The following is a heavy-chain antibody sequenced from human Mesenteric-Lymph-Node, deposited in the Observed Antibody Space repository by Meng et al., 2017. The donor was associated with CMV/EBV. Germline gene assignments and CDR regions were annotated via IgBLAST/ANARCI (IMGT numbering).Heavy chain of an antibody. Sequence: GGSLRLSCAASGFTFSRYAMTWVRQAPGKGLEWVSFISSSSSYIYYADSVKGRFTISRDNAKNSLYLQMNSLRAEDTAVYYCAREDGYYYYYYGMDVWGQGTTVTVSS. V-gene: IGHV3-21*01. CDR1: GFTFSRYA. D-gene: IGHD5-24*01. CDR3: AREDGYYYYYYGMDV. CDR2: ISSSSSYI. J-gene: IGHJ6*02.